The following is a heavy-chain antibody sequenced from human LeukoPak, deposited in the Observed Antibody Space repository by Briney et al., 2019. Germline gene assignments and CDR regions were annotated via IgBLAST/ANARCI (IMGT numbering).Heavy chain of an antibody. CDR3: AKERIVAVAGTFDY. V-gene: IGHV4-4*07. Sequence: PSETLSLTCTVSGGSISSYYWSWIRQPAGKGLEWIGRIYSSGSTNYNPSLKSRVTMSVDTSKNQFSLNLSSVTAEDTAVYYCAKERIVAVAGTFDYWGQGTLVTVSS. CDR1: GGSISSYY. CDR2: IYSSGST. J-gene: IGHJ4*02. D-gene: IGHD6-19*01.